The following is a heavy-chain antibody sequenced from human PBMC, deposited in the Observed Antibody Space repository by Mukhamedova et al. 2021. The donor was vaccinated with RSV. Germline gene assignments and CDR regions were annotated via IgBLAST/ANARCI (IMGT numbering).Heavy chain of an antibody. CDR2: ISYDGSNK. J-gene: IGHJ4*02. CDR3: ARGPWELLTSSFDY. Sequence: SSYAMHWVRQAPGKGLEWVAVISYDGSNKYYADSVKGRFTISRDNSKNTLYLQMNSLRAEDTAVYYCARGPWELLTSSFDYWGQG. D-gene: IGHD1-26*01. V-gene: IGHV3-30*04. CDR1: SSYA.